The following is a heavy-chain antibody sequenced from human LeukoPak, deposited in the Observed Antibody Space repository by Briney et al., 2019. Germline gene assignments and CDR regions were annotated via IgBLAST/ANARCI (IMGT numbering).Heavy chain of an antibody. Sequence: GGSLRLSCAASGFTVSSNYMSWIRQAPGKGLEWVSAITASGGTTYYADSVKGRITISRDNSKNTLYLHMNSLRAEDTAIYYCAKTFQLMFDAFDVWGQGTMVTVSS. CDR2: ITASGGTT. J-gene: IGHJ3*01. CDR1: GFTVSSNY. CDR3: AKTFQLMFDAFDV. D-gene: IGHD2-2*01. V-gene: IGHV3-23*01.